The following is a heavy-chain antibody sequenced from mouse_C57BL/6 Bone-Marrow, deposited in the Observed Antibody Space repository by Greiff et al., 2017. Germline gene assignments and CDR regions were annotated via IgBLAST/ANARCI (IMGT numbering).Heavy chain of an antibody. V-gene: IGHV1-81*01. D-gene: IGHD2-3*01. CDR2: IYPRSGNT. Sequence: QVHLKQSGAELARPGASVKLSCKASGYTFTSYGISWVKQRTGQGLEWIGEIYPRSGNTYYNEKFKGKATLTADKSSSTAYMELRSLTSEDSAVYFCARGWLLSYAMDYWGQGTSVTVSS. CDR1: GYTFTSYG. J-gene: IGHJ4*01. CDR3: ARGWLLSYAMDY.